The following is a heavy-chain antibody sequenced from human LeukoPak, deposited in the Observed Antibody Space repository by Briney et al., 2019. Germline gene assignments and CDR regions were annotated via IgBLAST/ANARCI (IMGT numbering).Heavy chain of an antibody. CDR1: GYTFTSYY. J-gene: IGHJ4*02. D-gene: IGHD3-16*02. CDR2: INPSGGST. CDR3: ARGGYDYVWGSYRTFDY. Sequence: GASVKVSCKASGYTFTSYYMHWVRQAPGQGLERMGIINPSGGSTSYAQKFQGRVTMTRDTSTSTVYMELSSLRSEDTAVYYCARGGYDYVWGSYRTFDYWGQGTLVTVSS. V-gene: IGHV1-46*01.